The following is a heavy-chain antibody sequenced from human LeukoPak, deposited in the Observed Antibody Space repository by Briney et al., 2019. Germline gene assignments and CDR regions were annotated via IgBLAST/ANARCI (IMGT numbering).Heavy chain of an antibody. CDR3: ARAVGPAFDI. V-gene: IGHV4-39*07. D-gene: IGHD2-15*01. CDR2: IYYSGST. CDR1: GGSISSSSYY. Sequence: SETLSLTCTVSGGSISSSSYYWGWIRQPPGKGLEWIGSIYYSGSTYYNPSLKSRVTISVDTSKNQFSLKLSSVTAADTAVYYCARAVGPAFDIWGQGTMVTVSS. J-gene: IGHJ3*02.